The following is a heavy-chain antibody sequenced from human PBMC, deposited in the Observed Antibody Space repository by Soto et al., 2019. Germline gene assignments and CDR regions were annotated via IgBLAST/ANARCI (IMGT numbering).Heavy chain of an antibody. V-gene: IGHV3-53*01. CDR2: IYSGGST. Sequence: GGSLRLSCAASGFTVSSNYMSWVRQAPGKGLEWVSVIYSGGSTYYADSVKGRFTTSRDNSKNTLYLQMNSLRAEDTAVYYCARMPTNYYYGMDVWGQGTTVTVSS. D-gene: IGHD1-1*01. J-gene: IGHJ6*02. CDR1: GFTVSSNY. CDR3: ARMPTNYYYGMDV.